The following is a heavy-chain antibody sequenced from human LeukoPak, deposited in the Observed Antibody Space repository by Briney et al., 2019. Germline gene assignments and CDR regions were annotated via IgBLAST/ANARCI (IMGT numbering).Heavy chain of an antibody. D-gene: IGHD3-22*01. CDR1: GFTFGDYA. CDR3: TRDRSYDSSGYYSGDC. V-gene: IGHV3-49*04. Sequence: TGGSLRLSCTASGFTFGDYAMSWVRQAPGKGLEWVGFIRSKAYGGTTEYAASVKGRFTISRDDSKSIAYLQMNSLKTEDTAVYYCTRDRSYDSSGYYSGDCWAQGTLVTVSP. CDR2: IRSKAYGGTT. J-gene: IGHJ4*02.